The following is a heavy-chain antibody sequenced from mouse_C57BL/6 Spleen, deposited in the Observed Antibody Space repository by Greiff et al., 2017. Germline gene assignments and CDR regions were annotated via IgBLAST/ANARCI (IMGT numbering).Heavy chain of an antibody. Sequence: QVQLQQPGAELVMPGASVKLSCKASGYTFTSYWMHWVKQRPGQGLEWIGEIDPSDSYTNYNQKFKGKSTLTVDKSSSTAYMQLSSLTSEDSAVYYCARGGIPYGGDYWGQGTSVTVSS. J-gene: IGHJ4*01. CDR3: ARGGIPYGGDY. D-gene: IGHD1-1*01. CDR2: IDPSDSYT. CDR1: GYTFTSYW. V-gene: IGHV1-69*01.